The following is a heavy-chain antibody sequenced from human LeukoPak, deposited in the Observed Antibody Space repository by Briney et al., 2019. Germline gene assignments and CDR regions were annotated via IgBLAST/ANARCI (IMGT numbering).Heavy chain of an antibody. V-gene: IGHV1-24*01. CDR3: ATGYYYGSGGPAFDY. D-gene: IGHD3-10*01. CDR1: GYTLTELS. CDR2: FDPEDGET. J-gene: IGHJ4*02. Sequence: ASVKVSCKVSGYTLTELSMRWVRQAPGKGLEWMGGFDPEDGETIYAQKFQGRVTMTEDTSTDTAYMELSSLRSEDTAVYYCATGYYYGSGGPAFDYWGQGTLVTVSS.